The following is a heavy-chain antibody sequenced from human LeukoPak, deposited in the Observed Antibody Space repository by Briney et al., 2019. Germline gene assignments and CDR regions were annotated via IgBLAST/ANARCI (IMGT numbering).Heavy chain of an antibody. V-gene: IGHV4-34*01. J-gene: IGHJ5*02. D-gene: IGHD6-19*01. CDR3: ARGRRAVAGTCWFDP. CDR2: INHSGST. Sequence: SETLSLTCAVYGGSFSGYYWSWVRQPPGKGLEWIGEINHSGSTNYNPSLKSRVTISVDTSKNQFSLKLSSVTAADTAVYYCARGRRAVAGTCWFDPWGQGTLVTVSS. CDR1: GGSFSGYY.